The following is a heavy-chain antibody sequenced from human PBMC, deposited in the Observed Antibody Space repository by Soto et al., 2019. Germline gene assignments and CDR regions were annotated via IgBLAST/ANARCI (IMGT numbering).Heavy chain of an antibody. CDR3: AREEGYCNGGPCYRGAFDF. V-gene: IGHV3-21*02. D-gene: IGHD2-15*01. Sequence: EVQLVESGGGLVKPGGSPRLFCAASGFTFSDYSMLWVRQAPGKGLEWLAFIGNSNNPTFYADSVRGRFTISRDNPKNSVYLQMNSLREEDTAVYFCAREEGYCNGGPCYRGAFDFWGQGTIVTVSS. CDR2: IGNSNNPT. CDR1: GFTFSDYS. J-gene: IGHJ3*01.